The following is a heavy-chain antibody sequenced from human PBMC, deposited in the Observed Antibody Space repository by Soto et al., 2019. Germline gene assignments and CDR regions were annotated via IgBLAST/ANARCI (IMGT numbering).Heavy chain of an antibody. CDR2: INHSGST. Sequence: QVQLQQWGAGLLKPSTTLSLTCAVYGGSFSGYYWSWIRQPPGKGREWIGEINHSGSTNYNPSLKSRVTISVDTSKNQFSLKLSSVTAADTAVYYCARGHRPLGATTLSDYWGQGTLVTVSS. V-gene: IGHV4-34*01. CDR3: ARGHRPLGATTLSDY. J-gene: IGHJ4*02. CDR1: GGSFSGYY. D-gene: IGHD5-12*01.